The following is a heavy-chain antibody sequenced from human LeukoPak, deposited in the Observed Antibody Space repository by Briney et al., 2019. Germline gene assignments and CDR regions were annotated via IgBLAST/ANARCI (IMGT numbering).Heavy chain of an antibody. V-gene: IGHV3-30*18. CDR3: AKDDYYDTSGYRD. D-gene: IGHD3-22*01. CDR1: GFTFSSYE. CDR2: ISYDVGKK. J-gene: IGHJ4*02. Sequence: GGSLRLSCAASGFTFSSYEMNWVRQAPGKGLEWVSVISYDVGKKYYADSVKGRFTISRDNSKNTLYLQMNSLRAEDTAVYYCAKDDYYDTSGYRDWGQGTLVTVSS.